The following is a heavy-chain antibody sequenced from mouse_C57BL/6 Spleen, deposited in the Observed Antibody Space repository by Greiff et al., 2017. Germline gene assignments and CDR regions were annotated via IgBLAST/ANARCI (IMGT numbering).Heavy chain of an antibody. CDR1: GYTFTSSG. CDR3: ARSGLANWDAAY. J-gene: IGHJ3*01. Sequence: VQLQESGAELARPGASVKLSCKASGYTFTSSGISWVKQRTGQGLEWIGEIYPRSGNNYYNEKFKGKATLTADKSSSTAYMELRRLTSEDSAVYFCARSGLANWDAAYWGQGTLVTVSA. CDR2: IYPRSGNN. V-gene: IGHV1-81*01. D-gene: IGHD4-1*01.